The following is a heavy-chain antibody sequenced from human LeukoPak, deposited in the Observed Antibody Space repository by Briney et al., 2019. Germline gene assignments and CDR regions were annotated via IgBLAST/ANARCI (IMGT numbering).Heavy chain of an antibody. Sequence: GASVKVSCKASGYTFTSYDINWVRQATGQGLEWMGWMNPNSGNTGYAQKFQGRVTMTRNTSISTAYTELSSLRSEDTAVYYCAREYYYDSSAGGNWFDPWGQGTLVTVSS. D-gene: IGHD3-22*01. V-gene: IGHV1-8*01. CDR1: GYTFTSYD. CDR3: AREYYYDSSAGGNWFDP. CDR2: MNPNSGNT. J-gene: IGHJ5*02.